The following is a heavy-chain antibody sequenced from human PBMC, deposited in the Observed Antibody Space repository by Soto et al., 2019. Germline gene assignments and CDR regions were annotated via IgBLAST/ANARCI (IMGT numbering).Heavy chain of an antibody. J-gene: IGHJ3*02. CDR2: IKQDGSET. V-gene: IGHV3-7*01. D-gene: IGHD3-3*01. CDR3: AREDFRFYDM. Sequence: PGGSLRLSCAASGFTFSNYAMSWVRQAPGKGLEWVANIKQDGSETHYVDSVKGRFTISRDNAKNSLFLQMNSLRAEDTAVYYCAREDFRFYDMWGHGTMVTVSS. CDR1: GFTFSNYA.